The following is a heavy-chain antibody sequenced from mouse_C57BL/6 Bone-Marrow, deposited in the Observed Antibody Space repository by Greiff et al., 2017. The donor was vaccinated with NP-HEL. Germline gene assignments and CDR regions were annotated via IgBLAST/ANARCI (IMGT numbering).Heavy chain of an antibody. CDR1: GYSFTSYY. V-gene: IGHV1-66*01. J-gene: IGHJ3*01. CDR3: VRFYYYGSSFAY. D-gene: IGHD1-1*01. Sequence: QVQLKQSGPELVKPGASVKISCKASGYSFTSYYIHWVKQRPGQGLEWIGWIYPGSGNTKYNEKFKGKATLTADTSSSTAYMQLSSLTSEDSAVYYCVRFYYYGSSFAYWGQGTLVTVSA. CDR2: IYPGSGNT.